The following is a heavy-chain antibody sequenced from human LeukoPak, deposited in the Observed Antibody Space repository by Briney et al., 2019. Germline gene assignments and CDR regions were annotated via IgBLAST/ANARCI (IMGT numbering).Heavy chain of an antibody. Sequence: ASVKVSCKASGGTFSSYAISWVRQAPGQGLEWMGWISAYNGNTNYAQKLQGRVTMTTDTSTSTAYMELRSLRSDDTAVYYCARRLTYYYDSSGYPLDYWGQGTLVTVSS. CDR2: ISAYNGNT. CDR3: ARRLTYYYDSSGYPLDY. V-gene: IGHV1-18*01. CDR1: GGTFSSYA. J-gene: IGHJ4*02. D-gene: IGHD3-22*01.